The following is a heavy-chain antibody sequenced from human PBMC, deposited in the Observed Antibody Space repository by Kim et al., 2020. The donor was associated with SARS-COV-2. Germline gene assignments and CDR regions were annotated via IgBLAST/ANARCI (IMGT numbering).Heavy chain of an antibody. CDR2: IYYRGNS. CDR3: ARRAYYYYAMDA. V-gene: IGHV4-39*01. Sequence: SETLSLTCTVSGGSILSGSYYWSWIRQPPGKGLEWIGCIYYRGNSDNNPSLKSRVTISVDTSKNQFSLKLSSVTAADTAMYYCARRAYYYYAMDAWGQGTRFTVSS. CDR1: GGSILSGSYY. J-gene: IGHJ6*02.